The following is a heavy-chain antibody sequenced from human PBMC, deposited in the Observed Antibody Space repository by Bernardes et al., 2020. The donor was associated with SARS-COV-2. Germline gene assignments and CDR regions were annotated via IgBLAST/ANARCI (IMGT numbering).Heavy chain of an antibody. J-gene: IGHJ3*02. CDR1: GDTVSDNTAA. CDR3: ARDPAWVWHAFDM. CDR2: TYYRSRWYT. Sequence: SQTLSLTCEISGDTVSDNTAAWNWLRQSPSRGLEWLGRTYYRSRWYTDYALFMNGRVTINPDTSKNQFSLHLSSVTPEDTAIYYCARDPAWVWHAFDMWGQGTTVTVSS. D-gene: IGHD7-27*01. V-gene: IGHV6-1*01.